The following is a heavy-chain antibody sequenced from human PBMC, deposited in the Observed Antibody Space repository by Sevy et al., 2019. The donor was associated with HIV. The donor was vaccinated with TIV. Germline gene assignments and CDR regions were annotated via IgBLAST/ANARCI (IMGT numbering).Heavy chain of an antibody. CDR1: GGSVSSGSYY. J-gene: IGHJ4*02. Sequence: SETLSLTCTVSGGSVSSGSYYWSWIRQPPGKGLEWIGYIYYSGSTNYNPSLKSRVTISVDTSKNQFSLKLSSVTAADTVVYYCARESIAAAGTDYWGQGTLVTVSS. V-gene: IGHV4-61*01. D-gene: IGHD6-13*01. CDR3: ARESIAAAGTDY. CDR2: IYYSGST.